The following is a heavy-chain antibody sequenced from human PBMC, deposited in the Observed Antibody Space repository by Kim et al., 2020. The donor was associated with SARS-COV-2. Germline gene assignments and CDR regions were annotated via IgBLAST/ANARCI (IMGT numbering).Heavy chain of an antibody. Sequence: GGSLRLSCVASEFTFSTYAMTWVRQAQGKGLEWVSSISGSGGSTYYADSVKGRFSISRDNSKNTLYLQMNSLRAEDTAAYYCAKDFRGGWNYGWFDPWGQGTLVSVSS. CDR3: AKDFRGGWNYGWFDP. CDR2: ISGSGGST. V-gene: IGHV3-23*01. CDR1: EFTFSTYA. J-gene: IGHJ5*02. D-gene: IGHD1-7*01.